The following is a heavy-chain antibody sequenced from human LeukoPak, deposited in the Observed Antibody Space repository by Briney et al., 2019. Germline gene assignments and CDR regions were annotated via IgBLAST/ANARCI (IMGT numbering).Heavy chain of an antibody. V-gene: IGHV3-23*01. CDR1: GFTFSSYA. J-gene: IGHJ4*02. CDR2: ISGSGGST. D-gene: IGHD1-26*01. Sequence: PGGSLRLSCAASGFTFSSYAMSWVRQAPGKGLEWVTAISGSGGSTYYADSVKGRFTISRDNSKKTLYLQMNSLRAEDTAVYYCASLQWELLPDYFDYWGQGTLVTVSS. CDR3: ASLQWELLPDYFDY.